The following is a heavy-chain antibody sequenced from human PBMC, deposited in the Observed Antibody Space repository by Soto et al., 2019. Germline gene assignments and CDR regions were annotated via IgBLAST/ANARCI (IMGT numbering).Heavy chain of an antibody. V-gene: IGHV1-69*13. Sequence: SSVKPSCKASGGTFSSYAISWVRQAPGQGLEWMGGIIPIFGTANYAQKFQGRVTITADESTSTAYMELSSLRSEDTAVYYCARDSPGDVGLAHYYYYYCMDVGG. J-gene: IGHJ6*01. CDR2: IIPIFGTA. CDR3: ARDSPGDVGLAHYYYYYCMDV. CDR1: GGTFSSYA. D-gene: IGHD2-15*01.